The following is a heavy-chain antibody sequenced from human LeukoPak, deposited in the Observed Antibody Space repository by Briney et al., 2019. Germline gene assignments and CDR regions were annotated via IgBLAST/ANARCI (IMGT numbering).Heavy chain of an antibody. CDR3: ARRSQNQNCGGDCPYDY. V-gene: IGHV1-69*04. D-gene: IGHD2-21*02. J-gene: IGHJ4*02. CDR1: GGTFSSYA. Sequence: GASVKVSCKASGGTFSSYAISWVRQAPGQGLEWMGRIIPILGIANYAQKFQGRVTITADKSTSTAYMELSSLRSEDTAVYYCARRSQNQNCGGDCPYDYWGQGTLVTVSS. CDR2: IIPILGIA.